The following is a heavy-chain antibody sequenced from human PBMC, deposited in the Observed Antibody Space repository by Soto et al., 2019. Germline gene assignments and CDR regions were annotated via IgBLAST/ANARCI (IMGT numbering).Heavy chain of an antibody. V-gene: IGHV4-31*03. CDR1: GGSISSGGYY. CDR2: IYYSGST. Sequence: SETLSLTCTVSGGSISSGGYYWSWIRQHPGKGLEWIGYIYYSGSTYYNPSLKSRVTISVDTSKNQFSLKLSSVTAADTAVYYCARGGDSSGYYHPYFDYWGQGTLVTVSS. J-gene: IGHJ4*02. D-gene: IGHD3-22*01. CDR3: ARGGDSSGYYHPYFDY.